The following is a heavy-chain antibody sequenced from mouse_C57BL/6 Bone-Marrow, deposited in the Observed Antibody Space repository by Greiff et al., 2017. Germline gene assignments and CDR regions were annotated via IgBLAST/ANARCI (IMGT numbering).Heavy chain of an antibody. Sequence: QVQLQQPGAELVKPGASVKLSCKASGYTFTSYWMQWVKQRPGQGLEWIGEIDPSDSYNNYNQKFKGKATLTVDTSSSTAYMQLSSLTSEDSAVYYCARLLLGSPDYWGQGTTLTVSS. CDR2: IDPSDSYN. V-gene: IGHV1-50*01. D-gene: IGHD3-3*01. CDR1: GYTFTSYW. J-gene: IGHJ2*01. CDR3: ARLLLGSPDY.